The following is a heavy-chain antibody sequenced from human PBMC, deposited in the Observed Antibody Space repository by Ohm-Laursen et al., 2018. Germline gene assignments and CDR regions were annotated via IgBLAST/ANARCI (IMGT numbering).Heavy chain of an antibody. D-gene: IGHD3-22*01. V-gene: IGHV1-2*02. CDR2: INPNSGGT. CDR3: AKGDTMIVVVMTFDY. Sequence: ASVKVSCKASGYTFTGYYMHWVRQAPGQGLEWMGWINPNSGGTNYAQKFQGRVTMTRDTSISTAYMELSRLRSDDTAVYYCAKGDTMIVVVMTFDYWGQGTLVTVSS. CDR1: GYTFTGYY. J-gene: IGHJ4*02.